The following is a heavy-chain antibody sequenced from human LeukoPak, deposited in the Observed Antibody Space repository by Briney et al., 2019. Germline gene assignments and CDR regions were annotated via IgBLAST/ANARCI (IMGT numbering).Heavy chain of an antibody. J-gene: IGHJ6*03. D-gene: IGHD2-15*01. CDR1: GYTFTSYG. CDR3: ARGGYCSGGSCYSGYYYYYYMDV. CDR2: ISGYNGHT. Sequence: ASVKVSCKASGYTFTSYGISWVRQAPGQGLEWMGWISGYNGHTNYAQKLQGRVTMTTDTSTSTAYMDLRSLRSDDTAVYYCARGGYCSGGSCYSGYYYYYYMDVWGKGTTVTVSS. V-gene: IGHV1-18*01.